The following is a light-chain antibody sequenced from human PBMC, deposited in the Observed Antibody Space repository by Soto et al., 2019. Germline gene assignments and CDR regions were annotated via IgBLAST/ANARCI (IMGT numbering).Light chain of an antibody. CDR1: QNVSHN. CDR3: QHYNEWPLT. J-gene: IGKJ4*01. Sequence: ERGMTQFPATLAVSPGAKATLPCRGKQNVSHNLAWYQQKPGQAPRLLIYFASTRATGVPARFSGSGSGTEFTLTISNLQSEDSAVYYCQHYNEWPLTFGGGTKLETK. V-gene: IGKV3-15*01. CDR2: FAS.